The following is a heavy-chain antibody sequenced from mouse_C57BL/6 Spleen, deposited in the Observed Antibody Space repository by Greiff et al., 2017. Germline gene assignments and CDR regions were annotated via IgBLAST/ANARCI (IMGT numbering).Heavy chain of an antibody. CDR3: ARATGTRAMDD. CDR1: GFSLTSYG. J-gene: IGHJ4*01. CDR2: IWRDGST. V-gene: IGHV2-6*03. Sequence: VQVVESGPGLVAPSQSLSITCTVSGFSLTSYGVHWVRQPPGTGLAWLVVIWRDGSTTSNSALKSRLSISKDKSKSQVFLKMNSLQTDDTAMYYCARATGTRAMDDWGQGTSVTVSS. D-gene: IGHD4-1*02.